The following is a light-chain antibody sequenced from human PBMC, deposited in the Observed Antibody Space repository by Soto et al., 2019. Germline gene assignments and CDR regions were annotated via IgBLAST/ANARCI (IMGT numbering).Light chain of an antibody. V-gene: IGKV1-39*01. J-gene: IGKJ1*01. CDR1: QSIRIY. Sequence: DIQMTQSPSSLSASVGDIVTITCRASQSIRIYLNWYQQKPGKAPELLIFATSSLQSGVPSRFSGSGSRTDFTLTISSLQPEDFATYYCQQSGDTPPWTFGQGTKVEIK. CDR2: ATS. CDR3: QQSGDTPPWT.